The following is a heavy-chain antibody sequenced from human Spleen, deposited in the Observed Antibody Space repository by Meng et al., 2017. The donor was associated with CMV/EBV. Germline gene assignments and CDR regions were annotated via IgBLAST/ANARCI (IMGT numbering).Heavy chain of an antibody. CDR2: ISTSGGTI. J-gene: IGHJ6*02. Sequence: GESLKISCAASGFSFSDYYMTWIRQAPGKGLEWVAYISTSGGTIFYADSVKGRFTVSRDNSKNTLYLQMNSLRAEDTAVYYCAKVVLSGSYDYYGMDVWGQGTTVTVSS. V-gene: IGHV3-11*01. CDR3: AKVVLSGSYDYYGMDV. CDR1: GFSFSDYY. D-gene: IGHD1-26*01.